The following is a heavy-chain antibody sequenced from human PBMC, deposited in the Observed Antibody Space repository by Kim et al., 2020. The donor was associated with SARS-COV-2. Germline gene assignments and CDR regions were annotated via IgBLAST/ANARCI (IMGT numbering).Heavy chain of an antibody. D-gene: IGHD3-22*01. J-gene: IGHJ4*02. Sequence: ASVKVSCKASGYTFTGYYMHWVRQAPGQGLEWMGWINPNSGGTNYAQKFQGRVTMTRDTSISTAYMELSRLRSDDTAVYYCARGGYYDSSGYYKATPGIDYWGQGTLVTVSS. V-gene: IGHV1-2*02. CDR2: INPNSGGT. CDR3: ARGGYYDSSGYYKATPGIDY. CDR1: GYTFTGYY.